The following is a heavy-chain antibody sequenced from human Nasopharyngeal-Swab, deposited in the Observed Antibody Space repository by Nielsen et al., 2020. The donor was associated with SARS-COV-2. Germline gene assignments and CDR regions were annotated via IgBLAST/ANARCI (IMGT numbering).Heavy chain of an antibody. V-gene: IGHV3-33*01. CDR3: ARDGSTIRRGPDYYYYYMDL. D-gene: IGHD2/OR15-2a*01. J-gene: IGHJ6*03. Sequence: GRPAPGKGVEWVAVIWHDGSTKYYADSVKARFTVSRDNSKNRLYLQMNSLRAEDTAVYFCARDGSTIRRGPDYYYYYMDLWGKGTTVTVSS. CDR2: IWHDGSTK.